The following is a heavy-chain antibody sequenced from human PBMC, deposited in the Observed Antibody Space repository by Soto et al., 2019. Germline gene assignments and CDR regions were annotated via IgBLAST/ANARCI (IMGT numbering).Heavy chain of an antibody. CDR1: GFMFEDFA. CDR2: INWNGVNK. J-gene: IGHJ1*01. V-gene: IGHV3-9*01. D-gene: IGHD3-16*01. CDR3: AKDVDRLGEVWGYFQS. Sequence: EVQLVESGGGLEQPGRSLRLSCTVSGFMFEDFAMHWVRQAPGQGLEWVSGINWNGVNKGYAESVLGRFTISRDNAKKSLYLDINYLRPEDTALYFCAKDVDRLGEVWGYFQSWGQGTMVTVSS.